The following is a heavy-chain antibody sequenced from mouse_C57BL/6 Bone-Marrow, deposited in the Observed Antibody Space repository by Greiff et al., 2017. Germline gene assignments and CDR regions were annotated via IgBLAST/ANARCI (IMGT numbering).Heavy chain of an antibody. Sequence: QVQMQQPGAELVKPGASVKMSCKASGYTFTSYWITWVKQRPGQGLEWIGDIYPGRGSTNYNGKFKSKATLTVDTSSSTAYMQLSSLTSEDAAVYYCARQLGLEFAGWGRAALVSV. V-gene: IGHV1-55*01. CDR2: IYPGRGST. D-gene: IGHD3-1*01. J-gene: IGHJ3*01. CDR3: ARQLGLEFAG. CDR1: GYTFTSYW.